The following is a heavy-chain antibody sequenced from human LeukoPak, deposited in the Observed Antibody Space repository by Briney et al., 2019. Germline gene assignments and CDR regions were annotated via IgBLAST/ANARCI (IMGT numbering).Heavy chain of an antibody. CDR2: ISYDGSNK. V-gene: IGHV3-30*18. D-gene: IGHD2-21*02. CDR3: AKDQHIVVVTAILDYYYYYGMDV. CDR1: GFTFSSYG. J-gene: IGHJ6*02. Sequence: PGGSLRLSCAASGFTFSSYGTHWVRQAPGKGLEWVAVISYDGSNKYYADSVKGRFTISRDNSKNTLYLQMNSLRAEDTAVYYCAKDQHIVVVTAILDYYYYYGMDVWGQGTTVTVSS.